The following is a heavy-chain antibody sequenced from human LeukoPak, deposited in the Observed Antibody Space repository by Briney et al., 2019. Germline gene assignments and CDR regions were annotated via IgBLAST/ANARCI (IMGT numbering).Heavy chain of an antibody. Sequence: GGSLRLSCAASGFTFSSYGMHWVRQAPGKGLEWVAVISYDGSNKYYADSVKGRFTISRDNSKNTLYLQMNSLRAEDTAVYYCARSTGLDAFDIWGQGTMVTVSS. CDR3: ARSTGLDAFDI. D-gene: IGHD1-14*01. CDR2: ISYDGSNK. CDR1: GFTFSSYG. J-gene: IGHJ3*02. V-gene: IGHV3-30*03.